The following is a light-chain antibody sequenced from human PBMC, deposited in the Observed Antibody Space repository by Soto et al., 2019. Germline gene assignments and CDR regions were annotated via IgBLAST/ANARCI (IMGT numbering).Light chain of an antibody. CDR3: QKYDNSPWT. Sequence: EIVLTQSPGTLSLSPGERAILSCRASQSVSSSYLAWYQQKPGQAPRLLIYWALSMATGIIDRFSGSGSGTDFTLNISRLEPEDFAVYYCQKYDNSPWTFGQGTKVEIK. J-gene: IGKJ1*01. CDR1: QSVSSSY. V-gene: IGKV3-20*01. CDR2: WAL.